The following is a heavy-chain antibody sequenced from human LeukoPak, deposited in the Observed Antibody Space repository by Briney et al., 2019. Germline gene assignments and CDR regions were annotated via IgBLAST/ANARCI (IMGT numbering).Heavy chain of an antibody. CDR3: ARVASSSYYYYYYMDV. D-gene: IGHD6-6*01. CDR1: GGTFSSYA. Sequence: GASVKVSCKASGGTFSSYAISWVRQAPGQGLEWMGGIIPIFGTANYAQKFQGRVTITADESTSTAYMELSSLRSEDTAVYYCARVASSSYYYYYYMDVWGKGTTVTVSS. V-gene: IGHV1-69*13. J-gene: IGHJ6*03. CDR2: IIPIFGTA.